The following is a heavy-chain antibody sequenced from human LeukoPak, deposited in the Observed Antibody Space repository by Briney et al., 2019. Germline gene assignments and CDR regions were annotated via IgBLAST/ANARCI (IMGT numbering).Heavy chain of an antibody. CDR3: TTDLAITMIRGVIVY. CDR2: IKSKADGETT. V-gene: IGHV3-15*05. D-gene: IGHD3-10*01. J-gene: IGHJ4*02. Sequence: GGSLRLSCAASGFSFTNAWMTWVRQAPGKGLEWVGRIKSKADGETTDYAAPVKGRCTMSRDGSKATLYLQMNYVSTEDTAVYYCTTDLAITMIRGVIVYWGQGTLVTVSS. CDR1: GFSFTNAW.